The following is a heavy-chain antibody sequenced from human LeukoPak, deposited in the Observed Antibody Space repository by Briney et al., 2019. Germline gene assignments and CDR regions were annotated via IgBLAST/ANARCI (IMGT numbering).Heavy chain of an antibody. J-gene: IGHJ4*02. Sequence: SVKVSCKASGFTFTSSAMQWVRQARGQRLEWIGWIVVGSGNTNYAQKFQERVTITRDMSTSTAYMELSSLRSEDTAVYYCATGGEWYYDSSGCPYYFDYWGQGTLVTVSS. CDR3: ATGGEWYYDSSGCPYYFDY. CDR1: GFTFTSSA. V-gene: IGHV1-58*02. CDR2: IVVGSGNT. D-gene: IGHD3-22*01.